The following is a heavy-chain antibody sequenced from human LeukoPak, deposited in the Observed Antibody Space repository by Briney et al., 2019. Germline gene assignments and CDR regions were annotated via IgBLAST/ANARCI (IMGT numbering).Heavy chain of an antibody. V-gene: IGHV4-38-2*01. CDR1: GYSISSGYY. J-gene: IGHJ4*02. D-gene: IGHD3-16*02. Sequence: SETLSLTCVVSGYSISSGYYWGWIRQPPGKGLEWIGSIYHSGSTYYNPSLKSRVTISVDTSKNQFSLKLSSVTAADTAVYYCARGRTTYDYVWGSYRPPDYWGQGTLVTVSS. CDR3: ARGRTTYDYVWGSYRPPDY. CDR2: IYHSGST.